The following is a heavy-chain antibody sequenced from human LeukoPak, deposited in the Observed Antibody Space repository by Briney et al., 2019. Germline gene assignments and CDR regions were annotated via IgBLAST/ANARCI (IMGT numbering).Heavy chain of an antibody. D-gene: IGHD5-18*01. V-gene: IGHV1-46*01. CDR2: INPSGGST. CDR1: GYTFTSYG. Sequence: GASVKVSCKASGYTFTSYGISWVRQAPGQGLEWMGIINPSGGSTSYAQKFQGRVTMTRDTSTSTVYMELSSLRSEDTAVYYCARSRGYSYAFDYWGQGTLVTVSS. CDR3: ARSRGYSYAFDY. J-gene: IGHJ4*02.